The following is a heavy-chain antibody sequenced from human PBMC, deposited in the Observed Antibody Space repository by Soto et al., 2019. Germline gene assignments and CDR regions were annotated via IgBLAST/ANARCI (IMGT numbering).Heavy chain of an antibody. CDR2: IIGSGGST. V-gene: IGHV3-23*01. CDR3: AKDNYYGSGSYYNGFDY. J-gene: IGHJ4*02. D-gene: IGHD3-10*01. Sequence: GGSLRLSCAASGFTFSSYAMSWVRQAPGKGLEWVSAIIGSGGSTYYADSVKGRFTISRDNSKNTLYLQMNSLRAEDTAVYYCAKDNYYGSGSYYNGFDYWGQGTLVTVSS. CDR1: GFTFSSYA.